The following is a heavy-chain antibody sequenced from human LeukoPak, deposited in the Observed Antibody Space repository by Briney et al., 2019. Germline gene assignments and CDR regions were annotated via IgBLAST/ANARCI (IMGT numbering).Heavy chain of an antibody. J-gene: IGHJ4*02. D-gene: IGHD3-3*01. V-gene: IGHV1-46*01. Sequence: SVKVSCKASGYTFSSYYIYWVRQAPGQGLEWVGGINPSGGSTTYAQKFQGRVTMTRDTSTSTVYMELSSLRSEDTAVYYCARDGARSDFDYWGQGTLVTVSS. CDR2: INPSGGST. CDR1: GYTFSSYY. CDR3: ARDGARSDFDY.